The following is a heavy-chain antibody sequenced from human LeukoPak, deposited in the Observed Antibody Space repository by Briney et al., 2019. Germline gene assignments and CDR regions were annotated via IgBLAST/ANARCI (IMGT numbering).Heavy chain of an antibody. D-gene: IGHD7-27*01. V-gene: IGHV3-23*01. CDR3: AKGQLPRHELGNFYFDY. Sequence: GGSLRLSCAASGLTFNNYVMIWVRPAPGEGGVGVSFIYCCKHNILSADSVKGRFTISRDNSKNTLYLKMNSLRGEDTAVYYCAKGQLPRHELGNFYFDYWGQGTLVTVSS. CDR1: GLTFNNYV. J-gene: IGHJ4*02. CDR2: IYCCKHNI.